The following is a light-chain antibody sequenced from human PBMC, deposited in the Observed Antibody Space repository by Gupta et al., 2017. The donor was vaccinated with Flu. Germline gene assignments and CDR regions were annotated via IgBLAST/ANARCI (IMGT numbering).Light chain of an antibody. CDR3: AAGDDIRKGV. CDR1: SSNIGSNT. V-gene: IGLV1-44*01. CDR2: SNN. J-gene: IGLJ2*01. Sequence: QSVLTQPPSASGTPGQRVTISCSGSSSNIGSNTVNWYQQRPGTAPKLLIYSNNQRPAGVPDRFSGSKSGTAASLAISGRQEEDEADYYCAAGDDIRKGVFGGGTKLTVL.